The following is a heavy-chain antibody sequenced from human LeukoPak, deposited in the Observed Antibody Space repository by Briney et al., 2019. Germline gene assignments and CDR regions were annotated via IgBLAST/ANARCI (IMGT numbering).Heavy chain of an antibody. Sequence: GGSLRLSCAASGFIFDSYDVLWVRQAPGKGLEWVATIDWSGDSTVYADSVKGRFTISRDNARNSLYLQMSSLRAEDTAFYYCVRDRLRADSWGQGTLVTVSS. J-gene: IGHJ4*02. D-gene: IGHD6-6*01. CDR3: VRDRLRADS. V-gene: IGHV3-20*04. CDR1: GFIFDSYD. CDR2: IDWSGDST.